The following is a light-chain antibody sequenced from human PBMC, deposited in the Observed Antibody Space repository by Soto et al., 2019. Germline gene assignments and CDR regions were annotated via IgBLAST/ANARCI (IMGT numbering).Light chain of an antibody. Sequence: QSALTQPASVSGSPGQSITISCTGSSTDIGYNYVSWYQQHPGKAPKLLIYEVSNRPSGVSNRFSGSKSGNTASLTISGLQAEDEADYHCSSYTSSSTLGLVFGGGTKLTVL. V-gene: IGLV2-14*01. J-gene: IGLJ3*02. CDR2: EVS. CDR3: SSYTSSSTLGLV. CDR1: STDIGYNY.